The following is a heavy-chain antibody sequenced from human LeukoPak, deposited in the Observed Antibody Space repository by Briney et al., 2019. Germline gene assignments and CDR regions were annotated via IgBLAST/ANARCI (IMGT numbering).Heavy chain of an antibody. CDR1: GFTFSSYA. CDR3: ARQGYCSGGSCYYMDV. J-gene: IGHJ6*03. Sequence: GGSLRLSCAASGFTFSSYAMNWVRQAPGKGLEWVSYISSSSSTIYYADSVKGRFTISRDNAKNSLYLQMNSLRAEDTAVYYCARQGYCSGGSCYYMDVWGKGTTVTVSS. V-gene: IGHV3-48*01. D-gene: IGHD2-15*01. CDR2: ISSSSSTI.